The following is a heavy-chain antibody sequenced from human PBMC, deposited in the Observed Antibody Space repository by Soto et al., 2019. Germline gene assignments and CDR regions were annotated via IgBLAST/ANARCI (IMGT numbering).Heavy chain of an antibody. D-gene: IGHD3-16*01. J-gene: IGHJ6*02. Sequence: PGGSLRLSCAASGFTFSSYGMHWVRQAPGKGLEWVAVISYDGSNKYYADSVKGRFTISRDNAKNTLYLQMNSLRAEDTAVYYCAMGLYYYYGMDVWGQGTTVTVSS. V-gene: IGHV3-30*03. CDR2: ISYDGSNK. CDR3: AMGLYYYYGMDV. CDR1: GFTFSSYG.